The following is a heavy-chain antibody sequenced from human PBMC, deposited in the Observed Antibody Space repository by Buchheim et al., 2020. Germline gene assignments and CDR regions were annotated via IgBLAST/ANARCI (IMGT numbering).Heavy chain of an antibody. D-gene: IGHD2-21*01. CDR3: AKDGVMWWYFDY. J-gene: IGHJ4*02. V-gene: IGHV3-30*18. CDR1: GFTFSSYG. Sequence: QVQLVESGGGVVQPGRSLRLSCAASGFTFSSYGMHWVRQAPGKGLEWVAVISYDGSNKYYADSVKGRFTISRDNSKNTLYLQMNSLRAEDTAVYYCAKDGVMWWYFDYWGQGTL. CDR2: ISYDGSNK.